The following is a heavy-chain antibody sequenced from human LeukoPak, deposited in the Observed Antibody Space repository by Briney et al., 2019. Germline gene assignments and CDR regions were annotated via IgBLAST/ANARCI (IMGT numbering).Heavy chain of an antibody. Sequence: GASVKVSCKASGGTFSSYAISWVRRAPGQGLEWMGKINPSGGSTSYPQKFQGRVTMTRDTSTTTVYMELSTLRSEDTAIYYCARGYCSGGGCSVLDAFDGWGQGTMVTVSS. CDR1: GGTFSSYA. V-gene: IGHV1-46*01. D-gene: IGHD2-15*01. J-gene: IGHJ3*01. CDR2: INPSGGST. CDR3: ARGYCSGGGCSVLDAFDG.